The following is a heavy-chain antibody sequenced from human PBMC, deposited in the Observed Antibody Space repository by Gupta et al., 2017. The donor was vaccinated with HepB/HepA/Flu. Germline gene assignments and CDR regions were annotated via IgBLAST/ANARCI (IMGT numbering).Heavy chain of an antibody. J-gene: IGHJ5*02. CDR2: MNPNSGNT. Sequence: NWVRQATGQGLEWMGWMNPNSGNTGYAQKFQGRVTITRNTSIGTAYMELSSLRSEDTAVYYCARGGHHNWFDPWGQGTLVTVSS. CDR3: ARGGHHNWFDP. V-gene: IGHV1-8*03.